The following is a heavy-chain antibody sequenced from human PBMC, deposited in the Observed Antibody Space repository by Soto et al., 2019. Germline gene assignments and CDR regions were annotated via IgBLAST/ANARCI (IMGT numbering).Heavy chain of an antibody. CDR2: IYYSGST. V-gene: IGHV4-59*01. D-gene: IGHD3-10*01. Sequence: LTCTVSGGSISSYYWSWIRQPPGKGLEWIGYIYYSGSTNYNPSLKSRVTISVDTSKNQFSLKLSSVTAADTAVYYCARIGSGNEDFDYWGQGTLVTVSS. CDR3: ARIGSGNEDFDY. CDR1: GGSISSYY. J-gene: IGHJ4*02.